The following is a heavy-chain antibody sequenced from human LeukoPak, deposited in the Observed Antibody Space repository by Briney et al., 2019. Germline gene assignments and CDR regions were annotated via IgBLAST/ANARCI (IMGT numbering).Heavy chain of an antibody. CDR1: GFTFSDYS. CDR2: ISSSSSYI. V-gene: IGHV3-21*01. D-gene: IGHD1-1*01. J-gene: IGHJ4*02. Sequence: GGSLRLSCAASGFTFSDYSMNWVRQAPGKGLEWVSSISSSSSYIYYADSVKGRFTISRDNAENSLYLQMSSLRAEDTAVYYCARGLLETTTTYFDYWGQGTLVTVSS. CDR3: ARGLLETTTTYFDY.